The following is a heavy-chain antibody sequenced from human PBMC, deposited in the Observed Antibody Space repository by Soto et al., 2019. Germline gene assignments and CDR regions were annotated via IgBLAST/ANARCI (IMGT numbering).Heavy chain of an antibody. Sequence: ASVKVSCKASGYTFTSYAMHWVRQAPGQRLEWMGWINAGNGNTKYSQKFQGRVTITRDTSASTAYMELSSLRSEDTAVYYCAIFCSSTSCSVEDYYYYMDVWGKGTTVTVSS. D-gene: IGHD2-2*01. CDR3: AIFCSSTSCSVEDYYYYMDV. CDR2: INAGNGNT. CDR1: GYTFTSYA. V-gene: IGHV1-3*01. J-gene: IGHJ6*03.